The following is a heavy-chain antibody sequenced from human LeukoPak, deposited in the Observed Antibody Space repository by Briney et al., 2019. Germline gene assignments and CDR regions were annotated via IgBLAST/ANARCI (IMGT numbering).Heavy chain of an antibody. J-gene: IGHJ4*02. V-gene: IGHV4-34*01. CDR3: ARAKSTMVRGVIGY. CDR2: INHSGST. D-gene: IGHD3-10*01. Sequence: SETLSLTCTVSGGSISSYYWSWIRQPPGKGLEWIGEINHSGSTNYNPSLKSRVTISVDTSKNQFSLKLSSVTAADTAVYYCARAKSTMVRGVIGYWGQGTLVTVSS. CDR1: GGSISSYY.